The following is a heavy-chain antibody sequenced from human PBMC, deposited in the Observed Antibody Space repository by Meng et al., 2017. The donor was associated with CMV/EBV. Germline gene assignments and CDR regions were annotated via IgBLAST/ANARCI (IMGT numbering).Heavy chain of an antibody. CDR3: ARLQDSSGYYRVVVTIDY. V-gene: IGHV3-48*03. CDR2: ISSSGSTI. CDR1: GFTFSGYE. Sequence: GGSLRLSCAASGFTFSGYEMNWVRQAPGKGLEWVSYISSSGSTIYYADSVKGRFTISRDNAKNSLYLQMNSLRAEDTAVYYCARLQDSSGYYRVVVTIDYWGQGTLVTVSS. D-gene: IGHD3-22*01. J-gene: IGHJ4*02.